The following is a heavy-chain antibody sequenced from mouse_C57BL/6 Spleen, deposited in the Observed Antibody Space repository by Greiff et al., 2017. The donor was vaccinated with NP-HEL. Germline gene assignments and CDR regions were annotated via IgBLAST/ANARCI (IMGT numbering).Heavy chain of an antibody. CDR1: GFTFSSYG. J-gene: IGHJ3*01. CDR3: ARLGITTVVAGWFAY. Sequence: EVKLMESGGDLVKPGGSLKLSCAASGFTFSSYGMSWVRQTPDKRLEWVATISSGGSYTYYPDSVKGRFTISRDNAKNTLYLQMSSLKSEDTAMYYCARLGITTVVAGWFAYWGQGTLVTVSA. V-gene: IGHV5-6*01. CDR2: ISSGGSYT. D-gene: IGHD1-1*01.